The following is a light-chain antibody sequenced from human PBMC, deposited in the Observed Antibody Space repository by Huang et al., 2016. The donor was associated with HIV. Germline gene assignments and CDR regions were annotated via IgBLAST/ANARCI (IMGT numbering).Light chain of an antibody. Sequence: DIVMTQSPLSLPVTPGEPASISCRSSQSLVHDNGYSYLDWYLQKPGQSPQVLIYMASVRAPGIPDRFSGGGSGTNFTLEINRVDAEDVGTYYCMQRLQSLTFGGGTRLEIK. CDR1: QSLVHDNGYSY. CDR2: MAS. V-gene: IGKV2-28*01. J-gene: IGKJ4*01. CDR3: MQRLQSLT.